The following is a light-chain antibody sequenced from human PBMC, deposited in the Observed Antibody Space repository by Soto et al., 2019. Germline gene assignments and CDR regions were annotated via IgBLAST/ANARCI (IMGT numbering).Light chain of an antibody. CDR3: HQYYDSPLT. CDR2: WAS. V-gene: IGKV4-1*01. CDR1: ESVLYRSNNKNY. J-gene: IGKJ5*01. Sequence: DIVMTQSPDSLAVSLVERATINFKSIESVLYRSNNKNYLNLYQQKPGQPPKLLIYWASIRESGVLDRFSGSGSGTDFTLTISSVQAEDVAVYYCHQYYDSPLTFGQGTRLEI.